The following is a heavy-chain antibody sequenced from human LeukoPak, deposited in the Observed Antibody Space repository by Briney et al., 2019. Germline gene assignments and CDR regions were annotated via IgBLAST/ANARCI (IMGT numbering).Heavy chain of an antibody. CDR1: GFMFSDYY. CDR3: AKDGYDFWSAYQIDL. V-gene: IGHV3-23*01. D-gene: IGHD3-3*01. Sequence: GGSLRLSCVASGFMFSDYYMTWIRQAPGKGLEWVSAISGSDGSTYYSDSVTGRFTISRDNLQNTLYLQMSSLRADDTAVYYCAKDGYDFWSAYQIDLWGQGTLVTVSS. CDR2: ISGSDGST. J-gene: IGHJ5*02.